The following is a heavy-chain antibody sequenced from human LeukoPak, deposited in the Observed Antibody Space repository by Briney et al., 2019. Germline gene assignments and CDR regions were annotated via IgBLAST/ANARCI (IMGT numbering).Heavy chain of an antibody. CDR2: ISSSGTTI. Sequence: GGSLRLSCAASGFTFSGYYMSWIRQAPGKGLEWVSYISSSGTTIHYADSVKGRFTISRDNAKNSLYLQMNSLRAEDTAVYYCAKDRRGFRDGYNYQIYYFDYWGQGTLVTVSS. D-gene: IGHD5-24*01. CDR3: AKDRRGFRDGYNYQIYYFDY. CDR1: GFTFSGYY. J-gene: IGHJ4*02. V-gene: IGHV3-11*04.